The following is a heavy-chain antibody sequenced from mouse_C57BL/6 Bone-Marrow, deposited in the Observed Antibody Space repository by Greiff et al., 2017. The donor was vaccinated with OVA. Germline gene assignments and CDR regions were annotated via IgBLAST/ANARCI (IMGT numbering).Heavy chain of an antibody. Sequence: VQLQQSGPELVKPGDSVKISCKASGYSFTGYFMNWVMQSHGKSLEWIGRINPYNGDTFYNQKFKGKATLTVDKSSSTAHMELRSLTSEDSAVYYCARRLLPFWYFDVWGTGTTVTVSS. CDR1: GYSFTGYF. CDR2: INPYNGDT. V-gene: IGHV1-20*01. J-gene: IGHJ1*03. CDR3: ARRLLPFWYFDV. D-gene: IGHD1-1*01.